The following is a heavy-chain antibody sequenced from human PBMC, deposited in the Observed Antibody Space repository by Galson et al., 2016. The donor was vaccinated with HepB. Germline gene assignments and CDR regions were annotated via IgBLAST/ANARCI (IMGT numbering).Heavy chain of an antibody. D-gene: IGHD3-10*01. CDR1: SGSISSSTYY. J-gene: IGHJ4*02. Sequence: SETLSLTCTVSSGSISSSTYYWAWIRQPPGKGLEYIGSIYYSGTTYYKPSLKSRVTISVDTSKNQFSLKVISLTAADTAVYFCARDTIEYGSGSPFYFDFWGQGSLVTVSP. V-gene: IGHV4-39*07. CDR3: ARDTIEYGSGSPFYFDF. CDR2: IYYSGTT.